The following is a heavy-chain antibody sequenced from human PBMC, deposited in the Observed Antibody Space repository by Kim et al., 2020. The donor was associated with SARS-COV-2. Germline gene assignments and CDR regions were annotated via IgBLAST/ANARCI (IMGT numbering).Heavy chain of an antibody. D-gene: IGHD6-19*01. CDR3: ARDPFRAGIAVAGTSWFDP. CDR1: GFTFSSYA. CDR2: ISYDGSNK. J-gene: IGHJ5*02. Sequence: GGSLRLSCAASGFTFSSYAMHWVRQAPGKGLEWVAVISYDGSNKYYADSVKGRFTISRDNSKNTLYLQMNSLRAEDTAVYYCARDPFRAGIAVAGTSWFDPWGQGTLVTVSS. V-gene: IGHV3-30-3*01.